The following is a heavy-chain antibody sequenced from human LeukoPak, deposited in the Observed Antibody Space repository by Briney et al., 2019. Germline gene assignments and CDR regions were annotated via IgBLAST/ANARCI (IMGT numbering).Heavy chain of an antibody. J-gene: IGHJ4*02. V-gene: IGHV4-30-4*01. Sequence: SETLSLTCTVSGGSISSGDYYWSWIRQPPGKGLEWIGYIYYSGSTYYNPSLKSRVTISVDTSKNQFSLKLSSVTAADTAVYYCARGPNSSGWYFLKKGFDYWGQGTLVTVSS. D-gene: IGHD6-19*01. CDR1: GGSISSGDYY. CDR3: ARGPNSSGWYFLKKGFDY. CDR2: IYYSGST.